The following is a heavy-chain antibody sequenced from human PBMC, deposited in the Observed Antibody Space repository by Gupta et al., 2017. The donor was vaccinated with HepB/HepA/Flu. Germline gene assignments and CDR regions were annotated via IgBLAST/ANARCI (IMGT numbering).Heavy chain of an antibody. CDR2: ISGSGGST. CDR1: GFTFSSYA. D-gene: IGHD3-22*01. CDR3: AKELPITYYYDSSRRSAFDI. J-gene: IGHJ3*02. V-gene: IGHV3-23*01. Sequence: EVQLLESGGGLVQPGGSLRLSCAASGFTFSSYAMSWVRQAPGKGLEWVSAISGSGGSTYYADSVKGRFTISRDNSKNTLYLQMNSLRAEDTAVYYCAKELPITYYYDSSRRSAFDIWGQGTMVTVSS.